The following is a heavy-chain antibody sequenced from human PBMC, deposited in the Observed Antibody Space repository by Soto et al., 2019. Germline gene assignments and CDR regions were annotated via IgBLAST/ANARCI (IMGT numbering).Heavy chain of an antibody. CDR2: FNPRGAGT. CDR1: GYSFTTYY. J-gene: IGHJ6*02. Sequence: GASVKVSCKASGYSFTTYYMHWVRQAPGQGLEWMGVFNPRGAGTSYAQRFQGRVTMTRDTSTSTVYMELTSLGSEDTAVYYCARGEFYGSPYYYYGLDVWGQGTTVTVSS. CDR3: ARGEFYGSPYYYYGLDV. V-gene: IGHV1-46*03. D-gene: IGHD3-16*01.